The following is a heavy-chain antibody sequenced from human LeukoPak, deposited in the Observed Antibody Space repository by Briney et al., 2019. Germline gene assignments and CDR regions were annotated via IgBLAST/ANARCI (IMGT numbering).Heavy chain of an antibody. V-gene: IGHV4-59*08. CDR1: GGSISVYY. CDR3: ARAGPGGPFDY. Sequence: SETLSLTCTVSGGSISVYYGSWFRQPPGKALEWIGYVSNIGSTKYNPSLRSRVTISGDTSRNQFSLKLSSVTAADTAVYYCARAGPGGPFDYWGQGTQVTVSS. CDR2: VSNIGST. J-gene: IGHJ4*02. D-gene: IGHD2-8*02.